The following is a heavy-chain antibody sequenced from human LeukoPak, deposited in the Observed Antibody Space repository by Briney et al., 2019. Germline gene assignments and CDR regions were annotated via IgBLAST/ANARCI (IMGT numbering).Heavy chain of an antibody. V-gene: IGHV4-34*01. Sequence: SETLSLTCAVYGGSFSGYYWSWIRQPPGKGLEWIGEINHSGSTNYNPSLKSRVTISVDTSKNQFSLKLSFVTAADTAVYYCARGKPQRPYYGSGSVFDYWGQGTLVTVSS. CDR2: INHSGST. J-gene: IGHJ4*02. CDR1: GGSFSGYY. D-gene: IGHD3-10*01. CDR3: ARGKPQRPYYGSGSVFDY.